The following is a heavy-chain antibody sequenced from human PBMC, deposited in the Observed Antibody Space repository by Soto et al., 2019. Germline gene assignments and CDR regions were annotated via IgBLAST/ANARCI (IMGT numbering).Heavy chain of an antibody. CDR1: GDTLTDYY. V-gene: IGHV1-46*01. Sequence: ASVKVSCKASGDTLTDYYVHWVRQAPGQGLEWMGTVNPSGGHTTYAQHFLGRVTMTRDTSTSTLYMELTSLRADDSAVYYCARGCGAPSCPYFFDSWGQGTVVTVSS. CDR2: VNPSGGHT. D-gene: IGHD2-21*01. J-gene: IGHJ4*02. CDR3: ARGCGAPSCPYFFDS.